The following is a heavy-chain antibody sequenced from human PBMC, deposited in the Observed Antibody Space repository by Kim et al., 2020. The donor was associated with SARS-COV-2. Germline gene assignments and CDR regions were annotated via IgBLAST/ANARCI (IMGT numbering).Heavy chain of an antibody. Sequence: SETLSLTCTVSGYSISSGYYWGWIRQPPGKGLEWIGSIFHSGSTYYNPSLKSRVTTSVDTSKNQFSLKLSSVTAADTAVYYCARGPVWFGEFYFDYWGQGTLVTVSS. CDR1: GYSISSGYY. J-gene: IGHJ4*02. V-gene: IGHV4-38-2*02. CDR3: ARGPVWFGEFYFDY. CDR2: IFHSGST. D-gene: IGHD3-10*01.